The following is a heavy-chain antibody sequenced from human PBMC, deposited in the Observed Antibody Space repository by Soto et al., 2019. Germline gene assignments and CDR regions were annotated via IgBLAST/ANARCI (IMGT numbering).Heavy chain of an antibody. J-gene: IGHJ4*02. CDR1: GFTFSSYS. Sequence: TASGFTFSSYSMNWVRQDPGKGLEWVSYISSSSATIYYADSVKGRFTMSRENAKNSLYLQMNSLRDEDTAVYYCASRTGYSSGWPSDYWGQGTLVTVSS. D-gene: IGHD6-25*01. CDR3: ASRTGYSSGWPSDY. CDR2: ISSSSATI. V-gene: IGHV3-48*02.